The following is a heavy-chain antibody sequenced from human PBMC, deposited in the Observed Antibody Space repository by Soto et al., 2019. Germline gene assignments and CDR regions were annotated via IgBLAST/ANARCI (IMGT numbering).Heavy chain of an antibody. CDR2: ISSSSSYT. V-gene: IGHV3-11*06. CDR3: ASAPVGAMGGYSFDY. CDR1: GFTFSDFY. J-gene: IGHJ4*02. Sequence: GGSLRLSCAASGFTFSDFYMSWIRQAPGKGLEWVSYISSSSSYTNYADSVKGRFTISRDNAKNSLYLQMNSLRAEDTAVYYCASAPVGAMGGYSFDYWGQGTLVTVSS. D-gene: IGHD1-26*01.